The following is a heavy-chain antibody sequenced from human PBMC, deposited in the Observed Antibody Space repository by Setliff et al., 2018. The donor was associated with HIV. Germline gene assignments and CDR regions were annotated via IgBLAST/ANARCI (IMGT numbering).Heavy chain of an antibody. J-gene: IGHJ4*02. D-gene: IGHD3-16*01. V-gene: IGHV3-48*01. CDR1: GFTFSNYC. CDR2: ISSSSSTI. CDR3: ARALGVGAPGDRYYFDY. Sequence: GGSLRLSCTVSGFTFSNYCMNWVRQAPGKGLEWVSYISSSSSTIYYADSVKGRFAISRDNAKNSLYLQMNSLGAEDTAVYYCARALGVGAPGDRYYFDYWGQGTLVTVSS.